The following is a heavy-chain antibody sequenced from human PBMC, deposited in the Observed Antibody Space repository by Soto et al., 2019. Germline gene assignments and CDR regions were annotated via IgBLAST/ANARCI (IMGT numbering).Heavy chain of an antibody. Sequence: ASVKVSCKASGYTFTSYGINWVRQAAGRGLEWMGRVNPNNGKTDYAQNFQGRLTMTRDTSISTVYMELSGLTSEDTAVYYCAKDFGGLYNWFDPWGQGTLVTVSS. D-gene: IGHD3-16*01. CDR1: GYTFTSYG. CDR3: AKDFGGLYNWFDP. J-gene: IGHJ5*02. V-gene: IGHV1-8*02. CDR2: VNPNNGKT.